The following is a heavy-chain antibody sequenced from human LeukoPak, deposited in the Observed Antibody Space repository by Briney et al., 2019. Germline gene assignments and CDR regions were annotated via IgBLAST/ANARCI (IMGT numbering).Heavy chain of an antibody. CDR1: GFTFSSEA. J-gene: IGHJ4*02. Sequence: GGSLRLSCAVSGFTFSSEAMGWVRRLPGGGLEWVSTISPAGGTTYYAESMKGRFTISRDNSKSTLYLQMNSLRVEDTAVYYCTKVRSGSSSWALRVFDYWGQGALVTVSS. CDR2: ISPAGGTT. D-gene: IGHD6-13*01. V-gene: IGHV3-23*01. CDR3: TKVRSGSSSWALRVFDY.